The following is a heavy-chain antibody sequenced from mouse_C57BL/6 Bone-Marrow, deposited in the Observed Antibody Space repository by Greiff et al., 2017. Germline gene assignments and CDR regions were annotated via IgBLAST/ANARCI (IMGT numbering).Heavy chain of an antibody. V-gene: IGHV1-26*01. CDR1: GHTFTDYY. CDR3: ARSQLRLPCAMDY. D-gene: IGHD3-2*02. CDR2: INPNNGGT. J-gene: IGHJ4*01. Sequence: EVQLQQSGPELVKPGASVKISCKASGHTFTDYYMNWVKQSHGKSLEWIGDINPNNGGTSYNQKFKGKATLTVDKSSSTAYMELRSLTSEDSAVYYCARSQLRLPCAMDYWGQGTSVTVSS.